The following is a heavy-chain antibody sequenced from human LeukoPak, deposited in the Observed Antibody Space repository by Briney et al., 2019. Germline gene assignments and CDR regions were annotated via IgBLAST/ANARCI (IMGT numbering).Heavy chain of an antibody. CDR3: ARGYDDSGAFDY. CDR1: GGSISSSSYY. J-gene: IGHJ4*02. D-gene: IGHD3-3*01. Sequence: SETLSLTCTVSGGSISSSSYYWGWIRQPPGKGLEWIGSIYYDGSTYYNPSLKSRVTISVDTSKNQFSLKLSSVTAADTAVHYCARGYDDSGAFDYWGQGTLVTVSS. V-gene: IGHV4-39*07. CDR2: IYYDGST.